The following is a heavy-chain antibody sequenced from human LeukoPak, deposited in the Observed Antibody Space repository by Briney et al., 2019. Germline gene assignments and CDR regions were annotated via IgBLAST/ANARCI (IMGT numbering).Heavy chain of an antibody. CDR2: IYYSGST. V-gene: IGHV4-30-4*01. CDR3: ARAGLVVPAANFDY. Sequence: PSETLSLTCTVSGGSISSGDYYWSWIRQPPGRGLEWIGYIYYSGSTYYNPSLKSRVTISVDTSKNQFSLKLSSVTAADTAVYYCARAGLVVPAANFDYWGQGTLVTVSS. J-gene: IGHJ4*02. CDR1: GGSISSGDYY. D-gene: IGHD2-2*01.